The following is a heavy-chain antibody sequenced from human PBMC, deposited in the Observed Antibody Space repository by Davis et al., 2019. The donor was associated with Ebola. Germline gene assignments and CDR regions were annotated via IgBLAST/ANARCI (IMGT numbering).Heavy chain of an antibody. CDR2: ISYDGSNK. Sequence: LSLTCAVYGGSFSGYYWSWIRQPPGKGLEWVAVISYDGSNKYYADSVKGRFTISRDNSKNTLYLQMNSLRAEDTAVYYCARRADYWGQGTLVTVSS. CDR3: ARRADY. V-gene: IGHV3-30-3*01. J-gene: IGHJ4*02. CDR1: GGSFSGYY.